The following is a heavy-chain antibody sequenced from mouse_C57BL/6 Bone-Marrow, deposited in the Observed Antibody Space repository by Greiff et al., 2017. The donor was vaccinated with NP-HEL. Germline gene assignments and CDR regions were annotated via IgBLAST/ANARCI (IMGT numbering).Heavy chain of an antibody. J-gene: IGHJ1*03. CDR3: AGDYDGYWYFDV. V-gene: IGHV12-3*01. Sequence: VKLVESGPGLVKPSQSLFLTCSITCFPIPSGYYLIWIRHSPVTPLACMGSITHSGETFYNPSLQSPISITRETSKNQFFLQLNSVTTEDTAMYYCAGDYDGYWYFDVWGTGTTVTVSS. CDR1: CFPIPSGYY. D-gene: IGHD2-3*01. CDR2: ITHSGET.